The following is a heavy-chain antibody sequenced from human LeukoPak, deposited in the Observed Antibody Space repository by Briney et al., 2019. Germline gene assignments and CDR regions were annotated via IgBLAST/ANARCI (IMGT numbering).Heavy chain of an antibody. Sequence: GGSLRLSCAASGFTFSDYYMSWIRQAPGKGLKGVSYISSSTIYTNYADSGKGRFTISRDNAKNSLYLQMNSLRAGDTAVYYCAREATSTSGWYIDYWGQETLVTVSS. CDR2: ISSSTIYT. D-gene: IGHD2-2*01. CDR1: GFTFSDYY. CDR3: AREATSTSGWYIDY. V-gene: IGHV3-11*05. J-gene: IGHJ4*02.